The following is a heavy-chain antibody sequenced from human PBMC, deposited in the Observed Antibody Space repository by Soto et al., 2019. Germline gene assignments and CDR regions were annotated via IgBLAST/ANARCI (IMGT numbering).Heavy chain of an antibody. CDR2: ISYDGSNK. D-gene: IGHD5-18*01. J-gene: IGHJ4*02. CDR1: GFTFSSYA. CDR3: ARHPDTAMVRASFDY. Sequence: PGGSLRLSCAASGFTFSSYAMHWVRQAPGKGLEWVAVISYDGSNKYYADSVKGRFTISRDNSKNTLYLQMNSLRAEDTAVYYCARHPDTAMVRASFDYWGQGTLVTVSS. V-gene: IGHV3-30-3*01.